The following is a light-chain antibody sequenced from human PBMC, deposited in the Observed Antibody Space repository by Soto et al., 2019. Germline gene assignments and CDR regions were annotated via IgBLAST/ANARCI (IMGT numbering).Light chain of an antibody. CDR3: GSWTTYRPYV. Sequence: QSALTQPASVSGSPGQSITIPCTGTSSDIGNYNAVSWYQQHPGRAPKLIIYEVTNRPSGVSDRFSGSKSGNTASLTISGLQAEDEADYYCGSWTTYRPYVFGTGTKVTVL. CDR2: EVT. J-gene: IGLJ1*01. CDR1: SSDIGNYNA. V-gene: IGLV2-14*01.